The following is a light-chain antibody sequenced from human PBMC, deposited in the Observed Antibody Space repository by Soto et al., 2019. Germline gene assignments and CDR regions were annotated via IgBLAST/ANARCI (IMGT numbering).Light chain of an antibody. Sequence: QSVLTQPPSVSGAPGQRVSISCTGTNSNIGAGYDVHWYQQLPGTAPKFLIFGNNNRPSGVPDRFSGSKSGTSASLAITGLQAEDEADYYCQSYDSSLSGSVFGGGTKLTVL. CDR2: GNN. J-gene: IGLJ2*01. V-gene: IGLV1-40*01. CDR3: QSYDSSLSGSV. CDR1: NSNIGAGYD.